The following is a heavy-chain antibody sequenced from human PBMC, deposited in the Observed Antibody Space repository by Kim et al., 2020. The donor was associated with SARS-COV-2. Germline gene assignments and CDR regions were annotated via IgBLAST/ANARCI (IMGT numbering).Heavy chain of an antibody. J-gene: IGHJ6*02. V-gene: IGHV3-48*03. CDR3: ARDPYCSGGSCYFYYYYGMDV. D-gene: IGHD2-15*01. CDR1: GFTFSSYE. Sequence: GGSLRLSCAASGFTFSSYEMNWVRQAPGKGLEWVSYISSSGSTIYYADSVKGRFTISRDNAKNSLYLQMNSLRAEDTAVYYCARDPYCSGGSCYFYYYYGMDVWGQGTTVTVSS. CDR2: ISSSGSTI.